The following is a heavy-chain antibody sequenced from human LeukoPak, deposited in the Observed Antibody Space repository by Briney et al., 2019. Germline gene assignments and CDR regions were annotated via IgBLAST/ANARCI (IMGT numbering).Heavy chain of an antibody. Sequence: GGSLRLSCAASGFTFISYAMHWVRQAPGKGLEWVSIISYDGSNKYYADSVKGRFTISRDNAKNSLYLQMNSLRAEDTAVYYCARESAYYYYMDVWGKGTTVTVSS. J-gene: IGHJ6*03. V-gene: IGHV3-30-3*01. CDR1: GFTFISYA. CDR3: ARESAYYYYMDV. CDR2: ISYDGSNK.